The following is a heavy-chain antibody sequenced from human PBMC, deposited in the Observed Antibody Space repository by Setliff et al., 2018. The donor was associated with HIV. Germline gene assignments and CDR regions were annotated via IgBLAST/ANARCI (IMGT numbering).Heavy chain of an antibody. CDR2: ITGSGRTT. CDR1: GFTFSSYA. D-gene: IGHD4-4*01. Sequence: PGGSLRLSCAASGFTFSSYAMSRVRQAPGKGLEWVSAITGSGRTTYYADSVKGRFTISRDNSKNSLYLQMNSLRVEDTAVYYCARDSQTTPFDNWGQGTLVTVSS. J-gene: IGHJ4*02. CDR3: ARDSQTTPFDN. V-gene: IGHV3-23*01.